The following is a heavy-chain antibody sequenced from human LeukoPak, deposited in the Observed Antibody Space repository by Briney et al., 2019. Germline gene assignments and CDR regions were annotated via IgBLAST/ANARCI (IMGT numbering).Heavy chain of an antibody. CDR1: GFTFSDYY. Sequence: GGSLRLSCAASGFTFSDYYMSWIRQAPGKGLEWVSYISSSGSTIYYADSVKGRFTISRDNAKNSLYLQMDSLRAEDTAVYYCARGQLPPNYYYYGMDVWGQGTTVTVSS. J-gene: IGHJ6*02. V-gene: IGHV3-11*01. CDR2: ISSSGSTI. CDR3: ARGQLPPNYYYYGMDV. D-gene: IGHD2-2*01.